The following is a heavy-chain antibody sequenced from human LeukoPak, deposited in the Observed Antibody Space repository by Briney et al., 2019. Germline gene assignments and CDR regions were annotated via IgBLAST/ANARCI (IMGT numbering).Heavy chain of an antibody. CDR2: ISYDGSNK. Sequence: GGSLRLSCAASGFTFSSYAMSWVRQAPGKGLEWVAVISYDGSNKYYADSVKGRFTISRDNSKNTLYLQMNSLRAEDTAVYYCAKHRPYYYDSSGYPGARDAFDIWGQGTMVTVSS. CDR1: GFTFSSYA. V-gene: IGHV3-30-3*02. J-gene: IGHJ3*02. CDR3: AKHRPYYYDSSGYPGARDAFDI. D-gene: IGHD3-22*01.